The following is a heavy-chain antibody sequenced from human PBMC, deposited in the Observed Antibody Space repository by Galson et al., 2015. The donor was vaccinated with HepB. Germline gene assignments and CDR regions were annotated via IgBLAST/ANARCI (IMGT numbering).Heavy chain of an antibody. CDR2: ISAYNGNT. CDR1: GYTFTSYG. V-gene: IGHV1-18*01. Sequence: SVTVSCKASGYTFTSYGISWVRQAPGQGLEWMGWISAYNGNTNYAQKLQGRVTMTTDTSTSTAYMELRSLRSNDTAVYYCARWSLWFGELAMYFDYWGQGTLVTASS. J-gene: IGHJ4*02. CDR3: ARWSLWFGELAMYFDY. D-gene: IGHD3-10*01.